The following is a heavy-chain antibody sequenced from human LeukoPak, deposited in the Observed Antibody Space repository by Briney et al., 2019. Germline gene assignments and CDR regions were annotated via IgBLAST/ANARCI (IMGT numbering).Heavy chain of an antibody. J-gene: IGHJ4*02. CDR1: GFTFSSFW. D-gene: IGHD4-23*01. V-gene: IGHV3-21*01. CDR3: ARDPIYGGTVPYYFDY. CDR2: ISSSSSSYI. Sequence: GGSLRLSCAASGFTFSSFWMHWVRQAPGKGLEWVSSISSSSSSYIYYADSVKGRFTISRDNAKNSLYLQMNSLRAEDTAVYYCARDPIYGGTVPYYFDYWGQGTLVTVSS.